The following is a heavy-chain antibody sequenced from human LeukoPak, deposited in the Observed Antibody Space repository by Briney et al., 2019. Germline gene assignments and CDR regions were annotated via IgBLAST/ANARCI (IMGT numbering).Heavy chain of an antibody. CDR2: IRNKANSYTT. Sequence: PGRSLRLSCAASRLTFSDHNMDCVRQAPGKGLEWVGRIRNKANSYTTEYAASLRGRFTISRDDSKNSLFLQMNSLKTEDTAVYYCARDAGWRIDPWGQGTLVTVSS. D-gene: IGHD3-3*01. J-gene: IGHJ5*02. CDR1: RLTFSDHN. V-gene: IGHV3-72*01. CDR3: ARDAGWRIDP.